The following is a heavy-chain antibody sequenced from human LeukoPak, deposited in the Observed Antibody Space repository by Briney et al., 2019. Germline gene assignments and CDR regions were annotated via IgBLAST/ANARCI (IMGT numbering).Heavy chain of an antibody. CDR2: ISASGGHT. J-gene: IGHJ4*02. CDR3: AKYSGNYFGDY. V-gene: IGHV3-23*01. D-gene: IGHD1-26*01. Sequence: GGSLRLSCAASGFTFSSCAMSWVRPAPGKGLEWVSGISASGGHTFYADSVKGRFSISRDNSKNTLYLQMNSLRAEDTAIYYCAKYSGNYFGDYWGPGNLVTVSS. CDR1: GFTFSSCA.